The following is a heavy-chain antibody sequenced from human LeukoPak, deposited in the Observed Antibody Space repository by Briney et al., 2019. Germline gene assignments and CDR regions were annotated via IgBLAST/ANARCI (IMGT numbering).Heavy chain of an antibody. CDR2: IYYSGST. D-gene: IGHD2-15*01. CDR3: ARIVYCSGGSCYQTGFFFDY. V-gene: IGHV4-39*01. J-gene: IGHJ4*02. CDR1: GGSISSSSYY. Sequence: SETLSLTCTVSGGSISSSSYYWGWIRQPPGKGLDWIGSIYYSGSTYYNPSLKSRVTISVDTSKNQFSLKLSSVTAADTAVYYCARIVYCSGGSCYQTGFFFDYWGQGTLVTVSS.